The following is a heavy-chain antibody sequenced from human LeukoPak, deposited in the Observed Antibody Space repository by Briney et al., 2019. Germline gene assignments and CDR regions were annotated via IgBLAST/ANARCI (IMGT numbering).Heavy chain of an antibody. CDR1: GYTFTSYA. D-gene: IGHD1-14*01. V-gene: IGHV7-4-1*02. Sequence: GASVKVSCKASGYTFTSYAMNWVRQAPGQGLEWMGWINTNTGNPTYAQGFTGRFVFSLDTSVSTAYLQISSLKAEDTAVYYCAKDGIPPNYYYYMDVWGKGTTVTISS. J-gene: IGHJ6*03. CDR2: INTNTGNP. CDR3: AKDGIPPNYYYYMDV.